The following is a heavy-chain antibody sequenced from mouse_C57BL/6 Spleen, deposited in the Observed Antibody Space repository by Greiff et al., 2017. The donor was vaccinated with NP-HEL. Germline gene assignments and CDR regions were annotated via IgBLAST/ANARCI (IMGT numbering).Heavy chain of an antibody. V-gene: IGHV1-82*01. CDR3: AKSFYSNGGAMDY. J-gene: IGHJ4*01. CDR2: IYPGDGDT. CDR1: GYAFSSSW. Sequence: QVQLQQSGPELVKPGASVKISCKASGYAFSSSWMNWVKQRPGKGLEWIGRIYPGDGDTNYNGKFKGKATLTADKSSSTAYMQLSSLTSEDSAVYFCAKSFYSNGGAMDYWGQGTSVTVSS. D-gene: IGHD2-5*01.